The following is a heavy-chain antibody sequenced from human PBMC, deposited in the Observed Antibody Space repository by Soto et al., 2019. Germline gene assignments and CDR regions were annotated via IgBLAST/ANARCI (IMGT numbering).Heavy chain of an antibody. Sequence: SVKVSCKASGGTFSSYAISWVRQAPGQGLEWVGGIIPIFGTANYAQKFQGRVTITADESTSTAYMELSSLRSDDTAVYYCAREPGDIVVVPAAAKGGYYYYGMDVWGQGTTVTVSS. CDR2: IIPIFGTA. J-gene: IGHJ6*02. CDR3: AREPGDIVVVPAAAKGGYYYYGMDV. V-gene: IGHV1-69*13. CDR1: GGTFSSYA. D-gene: IGHD2-2*01.